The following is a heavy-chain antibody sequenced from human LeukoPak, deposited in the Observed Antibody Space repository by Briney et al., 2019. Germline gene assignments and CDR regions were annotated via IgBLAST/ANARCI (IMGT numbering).Heavy chain of an antibody. CDR1: GDSISSTNW. D-gene: IGHD3-22*01. CDR3: AKEFEGGYYDSSGYYYWQTPLDY. V-gene: IGHV4-4*02. CDR2: IYHSGST. Sequence: PSGTLSLTCAVSGDSISSTNWWTWVRQPPGKGLEWIGEIYHSGSTNYNPSLKSRVNISVDKSKNQFSLKLSSVTATDTAVYYCAKEFEGGYYDSSGYYYWQTPLDYWGQGTLVTVSS. J-gene: IGHJ4*02.